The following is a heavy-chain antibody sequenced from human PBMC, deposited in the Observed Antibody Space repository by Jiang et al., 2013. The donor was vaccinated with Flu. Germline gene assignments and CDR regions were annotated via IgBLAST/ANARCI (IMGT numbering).Heavy chain of an antibody. CDR1: GDSVSSNSAA. V-gene: IGHV6-1*01. D-gene: IGHD1-26*01. CDR2: TYYRSKWYN. Sequence: QTLSLTCAISGDSVSSNSAAWNWIRQSPSRGLEWLGRTYYRSKWYNDYAVSVKSRITINPDTSKNQFSLQLNSVTPEDTAVYYCARGVGATTFLQGDFDYWGQGTLVTVSS. CDR3: ARGVGATTFLQGDFDY. J-gene: IGHJ4*02.